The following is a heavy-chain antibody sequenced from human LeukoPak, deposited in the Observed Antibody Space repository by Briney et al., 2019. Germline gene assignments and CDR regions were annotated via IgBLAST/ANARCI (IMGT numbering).Heavy chain of an antibody. D-gene: IGHD2-2*01. CDR3: ARDHLGGYCSSTSCYPDY. J-gene: IGHJ4*02. V-gene: IGHV3-21*01. CDR2: ISSSSSYI. Sequence: GGSLRLSCAASGFTFSSYSMNWVRQAPGKGLEWVSSISSSSSYIYYADLVKGRFTISRDNAKNSLYLQMNSLRAEDTAVYYCARDHLGGYCSSTSCYPDYWGQGALVTVSS. CDR1: GFTFSSYS.